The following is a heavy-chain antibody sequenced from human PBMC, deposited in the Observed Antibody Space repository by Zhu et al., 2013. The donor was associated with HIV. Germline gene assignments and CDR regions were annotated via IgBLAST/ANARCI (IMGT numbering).Heavy chain of an antibody. D-gene: IGHD2-2*01. CDR3: ACQIFYQGLDV. J-gene: IGHJ6*02. CDR2: FYPDGGAR. CDR1: GYTFTGHY. Sequence: QVQLVQSGAEVKKPGASVKVSCKASGYTFTGHYIHWVRQAPGQGLEWMGWFYPDGGARNYAQKFQGRVSMTEDTSKDTVYMELSSLRSEDTAVYFCACQIFYQGLDVWGQGTTVIVSS. V-gene: IGHV1-2*02.